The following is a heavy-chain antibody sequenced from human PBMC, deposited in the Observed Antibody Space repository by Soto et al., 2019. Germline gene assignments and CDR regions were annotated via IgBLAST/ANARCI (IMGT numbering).Heavy chain of an antibody. CDR3: ARGDHRGYFSVFTVF. J-gene: IGHJ4*02. Sequence: SETLSLTCTVSGGFITSGGHYWGWIRQYPGKGLEWIAHIYDSGNMYFYTPSLKRRVTISADTSRNKFSLSLSSLPAADTAVYYCARGDHRGYFSVFTVFWGQGILVTVSS. V-gene: IGHV4-31*03. CDR1: GGFITSGGHY. D-gene: IGHD3-10*02. CDR2: IYDSGNMY.